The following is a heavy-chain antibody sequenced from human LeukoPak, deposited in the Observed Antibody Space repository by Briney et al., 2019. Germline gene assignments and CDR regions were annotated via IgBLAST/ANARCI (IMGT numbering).Heavy chain of an antibody. CDR3: ATARVGINMIAHAFDI. CDR2: INTNTGNP. V-gene: IGHV7-4-1*02. Sequence: ASVKVSCKASGYIFTDYGINWVRQAPGQGLEWMGWINTNTGNPTYAQDFTGRFVFSLDTSVNTAYLQISSLKAEDIAVYYCATARVGINMIAHAFDIWGQGTMVTVSS. D-gene: IGHD3-22*01. CDR1: GYIFTDYG. J-gene: IGHJ3*02.